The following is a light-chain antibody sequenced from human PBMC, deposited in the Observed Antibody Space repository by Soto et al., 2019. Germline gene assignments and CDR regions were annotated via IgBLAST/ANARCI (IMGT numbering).Light chain of an antibody. Sequence: QSAPAQPASVSGSPGQSITISCTGTSSDVGGYNYVSWYQHHPGKAPKLMIYDVSNRPSGVSNRFSGSKSGNTASLTISGLQPEDEADSYCCSYTTSNTRQIVFGTGTKVTVL. CDR3: CSYTTSNTRQIV. J-gene: IGLJ1*01. V-gene: IGLV2-14*03. CDR1: SSDVGGYNY. CDR2: DVS.